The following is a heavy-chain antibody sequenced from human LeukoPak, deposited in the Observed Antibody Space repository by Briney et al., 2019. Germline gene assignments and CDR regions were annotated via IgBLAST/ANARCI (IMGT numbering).Heavy chain of an antibody. CDR1: GFTFSSYA. Sequence: PGGSLRLSCAASGFTFSSYAMSWVRQVPGKGLEWVSAISGSGGSTYYADSVKGRFTISRDNSKNTLYLQMNSLRPEDTAVYYCARAPIAAAGKTYFDFWGQGTQVTVSS. D-gene: IGHD6-13*01. CDR2: ISGSGGST. V-gene: IGHV3-23*01. J-gene: IGHJ4*02. CDR3: ARAPIAAAGKTYFDF.